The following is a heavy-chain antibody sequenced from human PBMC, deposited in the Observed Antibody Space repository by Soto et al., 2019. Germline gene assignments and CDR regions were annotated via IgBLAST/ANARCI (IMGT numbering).Heavy chain of an antibody. CDR2: ISGYNGNT. CDR3: AREAAAERNYYGLDV. CDR1: GYIFSRYG. V-gene: IGHV1-18*04. Sequence: QVQLVQSGPEVRKPGASVKVSCKASGYIFSRYGISWVRQAPGQGLDWMAWISGYNGNTKFGERVQGRVNVTTDTSTSTAYMELRSLRSDDTAVYYCAREAAAERNYYGLDVWGQGTTVIVSS. D-gene: IGHD6-13*01. J-gene: IGHJ6*02.